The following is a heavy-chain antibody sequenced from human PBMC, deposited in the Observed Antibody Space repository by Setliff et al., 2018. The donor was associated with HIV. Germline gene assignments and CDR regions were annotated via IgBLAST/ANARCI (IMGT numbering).Heavy chain of an antibody. V-gene: IGHV4-59*11. CDR2: IYYSGST. D-gene: IGHD3-22*01. J-gene: IGHJ4*02. CDR1: GGSISSHY. Sequence: SETLSLTCTVSGGSISSHYWSWIRQPPGKGLEWVGSIYYSGSTSYNPSLKSRVTISVDTSKSQFSLKLSSVTAADTAVYYCAVVQYYYDTSGSDYWGQGTLVTVSS. CDR3: AVVQYYYDTSGSDY.